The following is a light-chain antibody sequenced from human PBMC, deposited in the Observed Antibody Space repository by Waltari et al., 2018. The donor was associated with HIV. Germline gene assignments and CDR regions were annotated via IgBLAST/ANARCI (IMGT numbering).Light chain of an antibody. CDR1: TNDIGHYDH. CDR2: DVT. CDR3: SSYRTYGTLV. Sequence: QSALTLPASASGSPGQSITTSCTGTTNDIGHYDHVTWYQHRPGKAPKLLIYDVTNRPSGVSARFSGSKSGNTASLSISGLQAEDEADYFCSSYRTYGTLVFGGGTKVTVL. J-gene: IGLJ3*02. V-gene: IGLV2-14*03.